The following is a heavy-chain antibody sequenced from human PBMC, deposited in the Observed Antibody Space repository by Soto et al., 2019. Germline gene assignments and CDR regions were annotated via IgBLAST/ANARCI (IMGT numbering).Heavy chain of an antibody. CDR1: GGSFSGYS. V-gene: IGHV4-34*01. J-gene: IGHJ4*02. D-gene: IGHD6-19*01. Sequence: KASETLSLTCAVYGGSFSGYSWSWIRQPPGKGLEWIGEISPTRKTNYLPSLKTRITTSVDTSKSQLSLKLYSVTAADTAVYFCARTTAGWYPGFDSWGQGTLVTVSS. CDR2: ISPTRKT. CDR3: ARTTAGWYPGFDS.